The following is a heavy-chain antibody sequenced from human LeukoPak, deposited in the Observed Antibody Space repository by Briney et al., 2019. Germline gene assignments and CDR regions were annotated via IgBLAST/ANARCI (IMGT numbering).Heavy chain of an antibody. CDR2: SNPNSGGT. Sequence: ASVKVSCKASGYTFTGYYMHWVRQAPGQGLEWMGWSNPNSGGTNYAQKFQGRVTMTRDTSISTAYMELSRLRSDDTAVYYCARGRYSSGSNWFDPWGQGTLVTVSS. J-gene: IGHJ5*02. CDR3: ARGRYSSGSNWFDP. D-gene: IGHD6-19*01. V-gene: IGHV1-2*02. CDR1: GYTFTGYY.